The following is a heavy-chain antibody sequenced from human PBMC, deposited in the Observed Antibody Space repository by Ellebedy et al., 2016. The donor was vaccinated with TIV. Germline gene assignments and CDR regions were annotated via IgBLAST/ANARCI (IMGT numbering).Heavy chain of an antibody. CDR1: GFTVSSNY. J-gene: IGHJ5*02. D-gene: IGHD4-23*01. CDR3: ARERIAHGGNSIGWFDP. V-gene: IGHV3-53*01. Sequence: GESLKISCAASGFTVSSNYMSWVRQAPGKGLEWVSVIYSGGSTYYADSVKGRFTISRDNSKNTLYLQMNSLRAEDTAVYYCARERIAHGGNSIGWFDPWGQGTLVTVSS. CDR2: IYSGGST.